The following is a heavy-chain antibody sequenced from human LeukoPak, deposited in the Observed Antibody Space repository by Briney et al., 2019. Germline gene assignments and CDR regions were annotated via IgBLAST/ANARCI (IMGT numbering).Heavy chain of an antibody. CDR2: ISGSGGST. CDR1: GFTFSSYA. D-gene: IGHD6-19*01. CDR3: AREAVAGAFDY. V-gene: IGHV3-23*01. J-gene: IGHJ4*02. Sequence: GGSLRLSCAASGFTFSSYAMSWVRQAPGKGLEWVSAISGSGGSTYYADSVKGRFTISRDFATDSLYLQMDSLRAEDTAVYYCAREAVAGAFDYWGQGTLVTVSS.